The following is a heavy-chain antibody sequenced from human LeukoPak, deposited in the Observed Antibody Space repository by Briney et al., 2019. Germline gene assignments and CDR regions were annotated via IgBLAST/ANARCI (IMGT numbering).Heavy chain of an antibody. Sequence: SETLSLTCGVSGGSIGSHYWSCIRQPPGKGLEWIGYIHYSGSTDYNPSLKSRVTISVDTSRKQFSLNLNSVTAADTAVYFCARHDYGSSGYPNYFHYWGQGTLVSVSS. J-gene: IGHJ4*02. D-gene: IGHD3-22*01. CDR2: IHYSGST. V-gene: IGHV4-59*08. CDR1: GGSIGSHY. CDR3: ARHDYGSSGYPNYFHY.